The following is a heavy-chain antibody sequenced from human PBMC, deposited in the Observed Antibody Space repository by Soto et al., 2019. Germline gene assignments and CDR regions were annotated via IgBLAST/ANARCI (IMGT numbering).Heavy chain of an antibody. V-gene: IGHV1-18*01. CDR2: ISTYNGDT. J-gene: IGHJ6*02. D-gene: IGHD5-12*01. Sequence: ASVKVSCKASGYTFTSYGISWVRQAPGQGLEWMGWISTYNGDTNYAQTFQGRVTMTTDTSTSTVHMEVRSLRSDDTAVYYCAREGVAPYYYYGMDVWRQGTPVTVS. CDR1: GYTFTSYG. CDR3: AREGVAPYYYYGMDV.